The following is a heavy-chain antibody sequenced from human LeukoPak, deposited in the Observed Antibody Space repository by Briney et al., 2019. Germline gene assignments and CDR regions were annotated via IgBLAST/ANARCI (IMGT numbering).Heavy chain of an antibody. CDR2: ISGDGGST. D-gene: IGHD3-3*01. V-gene: IGHV3-43*02. CDR1: GFTFDNYA. J-gene: IGHJ5*02. CDR3: AKTAYDFWSGQSPFNWFDP. Sequence: GGSLRLSCAASGFTFDNYAMHWVRQAPGKGLEWVSLISGDGGSTYYADSVKGRFTISRDNSKNSLYLQMNSLRTEDTALYYCAKTAYDFWSGQSPFNWFDPWGQGTLVTVSS.